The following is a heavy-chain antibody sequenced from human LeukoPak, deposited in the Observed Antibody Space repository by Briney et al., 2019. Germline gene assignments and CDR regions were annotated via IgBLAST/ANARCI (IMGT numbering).Heavy chain of an antibody. V-gene: IGHV4-34*01. CDR1: GGSFSGYY. D-gene: IGHD2-2*01. CDR2: INHSGST. Sequence: SETLSLTCAVYGGSFSGYYWSWIRQPPGKGLEWIGEINHSGSTNYNPSLKSRVTISVDTSKNQFSLKLSSVTAADTAVYYCARGRVVPAAISYYYYYGMDVWGQGTTVTVSS. CDR3: ARGRVVPAAISYYYYYGMDV. J-gene: IGHJ6*02.